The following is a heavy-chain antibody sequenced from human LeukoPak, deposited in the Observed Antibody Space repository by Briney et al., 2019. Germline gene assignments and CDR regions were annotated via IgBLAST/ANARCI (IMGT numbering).Heavy chain of an antibody. V-gene: IGHV3-48*03. CDR3: AGIYSYTQRPTEY. CDR2: ISSSGSTK. D-gene: IGHD5-18*01. Sequence: GGSLPLSRAASGLTYHLYEMNWVRPAPGKGLEWVSYISSSGSTKYYAGSVKGRFTISRDNAKNSVSLQMTRLRAEDTAVYYCAGIYSYTQRPTEYWGQGALVTVSS. CDR1: GLTYHLYE. J-gene: IGHJ4*02.